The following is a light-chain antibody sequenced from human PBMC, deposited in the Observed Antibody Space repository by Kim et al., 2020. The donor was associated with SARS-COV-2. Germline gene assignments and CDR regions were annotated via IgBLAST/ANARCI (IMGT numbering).Light chain of an antibody. J-gene: IGKJ5*01. CDR2: ETA. CDR3: QQFGNLMIT. CDR1: QSVTTRS. V-gene: IGKV3-20*01. Sequence: PGAGATLSCRASQSVTTRSLAWCQQKPGQAPRLLIYETAMRATGIPDRFTGSGSGTDFTLTISRLEAEDSAVYYCQQFGNLMITFGQGTRLEIK.